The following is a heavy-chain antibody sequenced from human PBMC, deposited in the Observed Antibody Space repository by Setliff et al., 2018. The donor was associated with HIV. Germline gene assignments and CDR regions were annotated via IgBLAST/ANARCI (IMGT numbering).Heavy chain of an antibody. Sequence: SGHTLVNPTHPLTLTCTFSGFSLSTSEVGVGWIRQPPGRALEWLALIYSSDDKRFNPSLKSRLTITKDTSKTHVVLTLSNMDPVDTATYFCAHRFGLQYFDTSGYLELWGQGIPVTVSS. V-gene: IGHV2-5*01. CDR2: IYSSDDK. CDR1: GFSLSTSEVG. D-gene: IGHD3-22*01. J-gene: IGHJ4*02. CDR3: AHRFGLQYFDTSGYLEL.